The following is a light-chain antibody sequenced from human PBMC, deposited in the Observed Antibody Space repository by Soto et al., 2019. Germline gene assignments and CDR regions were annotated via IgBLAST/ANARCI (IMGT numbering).Light chain of an antibody. Sequence: AIQLTQSTSSLSASVGDRVTISCRASQGIGNDLAWYQQKPGKAPRLLIFAASNLVSGVPSRFSGSGSGTDFTLTIRPLQPGDVATFYCLQLYSFTWTVRQGTKGGIK. V-gene: IGKV1-6*01. CDR2: AAS. CDR1: QGIGND. J-gene: IGKJ1*01. CDR3: LQLYSFTWT.